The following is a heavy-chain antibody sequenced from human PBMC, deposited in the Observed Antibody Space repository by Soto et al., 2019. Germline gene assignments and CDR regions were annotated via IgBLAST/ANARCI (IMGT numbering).Heavy chain of an antibody. J-gene: IGHJ6*02. CDR1: GGSFSGYY. Sequence: SETLSLTCAVYGGSFSGYYWSWIRQPPGKGLEWIGEINHSGSTNYNPSLKSRVTISVDTSKNQFSLKLSSVTAADTAVYYCARVLRIPRIVVVTDYYYYGMDVWGQGTTVTVSS. V-gene: IGHV4-34*01. D-gene: IGHD3-22*01. CDR2: INHSGST. CDR3: ARVLRIPRIVVVTDYYYYGMDV.